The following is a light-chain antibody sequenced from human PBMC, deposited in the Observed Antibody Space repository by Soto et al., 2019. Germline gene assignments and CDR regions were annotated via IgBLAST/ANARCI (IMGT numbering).Light chain of an antibody. CDR1: SSDVGSHNL. J-gene: IGLJ7*01. CDR3: CSYGGSRAV. CDR2: EVS. V-gene: IGLV2-23*02. Sequence: QSALTQPASVSGSPGQSITISCTVTSSDVGSHNLVSWYQQHPGQPPELMIYEVSKRAFGVSARFSASKSGNTASLTISRLQAEDEADYYCCSYGGSRAVFGGGTQLTVL.